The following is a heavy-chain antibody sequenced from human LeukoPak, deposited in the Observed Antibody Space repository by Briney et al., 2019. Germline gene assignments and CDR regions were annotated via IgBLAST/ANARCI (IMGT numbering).Heavy chain of an antibody. V-gene: IGHV1-69*13. Sequence: SVKVSCKASGGTFSSYAISWVRQAPGQGLEWMGGIIPIFGTANYAQKFQGRVTITADESTSTAYMELSSLRSDDTAVYYCARDGVHAYYYDSSGPGGEIDYWGQGTLVTVSS. CDR3: ARDGVHAYYYDSSGPGGEIDY. J-gene: IGHJ4*02. CDR1: GGTFSSYA. CDR2: IIPIFGTA. D-gene: IGHD3-22*01.